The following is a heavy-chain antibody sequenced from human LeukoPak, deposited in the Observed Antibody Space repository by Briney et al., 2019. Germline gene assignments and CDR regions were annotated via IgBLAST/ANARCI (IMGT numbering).Heavy chain of an antibody. V-gene: IGHV4-38-2*02. CDR2: IYHSGST. J-gene: IGHJ4*02. CDR3: ARDPVLSTVVVAASNY. CDR1: GGSFSGYY. D-gene: IGHD2-15*01. Sequence: SETLSLTCAVYGGSFSGYYWGWIRQPPGKGLEWIGSIYHSGSTYYNPSLKSRVTISVDTSKNQFSLKLSSVTAADTAVYYCARDPVLSTVVVAASNYWGQGTLVTVSS.